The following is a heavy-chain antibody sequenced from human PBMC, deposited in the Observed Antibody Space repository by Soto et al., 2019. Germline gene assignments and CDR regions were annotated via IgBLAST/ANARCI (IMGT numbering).Heavy chain of an antibody. D-gene: IGHD3-10*01. Sequence: QVQLVESGGGVVQPGRSLRLSCAASGLTFSSYGMSWVRQAPGKGLEWVAGISHDGSNKYYADSVKGRFTISRDNSKNTLYLQVNSLRAEDTAVYYCARDTARAMVRIYYGMDVWGQGTTVTVSS. J-gene: IGHJ6*02. V-gene: IGHV3-30*03. CDR2: ISHDGSNK. CDR3: ARDTARAMVRIYYGMDV. CDR1: GLTFSSYG.